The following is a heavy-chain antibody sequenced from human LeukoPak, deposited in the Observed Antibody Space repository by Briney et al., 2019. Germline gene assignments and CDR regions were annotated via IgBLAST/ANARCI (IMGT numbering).Heavy chain of an antibody. CDR3: ARAVSCSSTSCYEYFQH. D-gene: IGHD2-2*01. Sequence: ASVKVSCKASGYTFTSYYMHWVRQAPGQGLEGMGIINPSGGSTKYAQTVQGRVTITRERSTSTVYMELSSLRSEDTAVYYCARAVSCSSTSCYEYFQHWGQGTLVTVSS. CDR2: INPSGGST. CDR1: GYTFTSYY. V-gene: IGHV1-46*01. J-gene: IGHJ1*01.